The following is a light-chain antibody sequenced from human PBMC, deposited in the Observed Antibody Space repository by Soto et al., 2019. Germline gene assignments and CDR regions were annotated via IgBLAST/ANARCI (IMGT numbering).Light chain of an antibody. CDR2: EVN. Sequence: QSALTQPPSASGSPGQSVTISCTGTSSDVGNYDSVSWYQHHPGKAPQAVIYEVNKRPSGVPDRFSGSKSGNTASLTVSGLQAEHEGDYYCSSYEGSNNYVFGTGTKVTVL. J-gene: IGLJ1*01. CDR1: SSDVGNYDS. CDR3: SSYEGSNNYV. V-gene: IGLV2-8*01.